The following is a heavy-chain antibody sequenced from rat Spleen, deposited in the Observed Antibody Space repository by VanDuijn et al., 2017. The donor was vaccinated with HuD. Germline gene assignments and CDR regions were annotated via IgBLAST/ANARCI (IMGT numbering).Heavy chain of an antibody. CDR3: GRDYGYTYDVMDA. D-gene: IGHD1-9*01. CDR1: GYSITSNY. CDR2: ISYSGST. J-gene: IGHJ4*01. V-gene: IGHV3-1*01. Sequence: EVQLQESGPGLVKPSQSLSLTCSVTGYSITSNYWGWIRKFPGNKMEWIGHISYSGSTSYNPSLKSRISITRDTSKNKFFLQLNSVTTEETATYYCGRDYGYTYDVMDAWGQGASVTVSS.